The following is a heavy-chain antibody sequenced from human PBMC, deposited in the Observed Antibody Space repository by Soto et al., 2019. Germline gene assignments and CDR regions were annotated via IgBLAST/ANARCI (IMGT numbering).Heavy chain of an antibody. D-gene: IGHD1-26*01. CDR2: ISYDGSNK. V-gene: IGHV3-30-3*01. CDR1: GFTFSSYA. CDR3: ATDLNWENF. J-gene: IGHJ4*02. Sequence: GGSLRLSCAASGFTFSSYAMHWVRQAPGKGLEWVAVISYDGSNKYYADSVKGRFTISRDNTENSLYLQMNSLRDEDTAVYSCATDLNWENFWGQGTLVTVSS.